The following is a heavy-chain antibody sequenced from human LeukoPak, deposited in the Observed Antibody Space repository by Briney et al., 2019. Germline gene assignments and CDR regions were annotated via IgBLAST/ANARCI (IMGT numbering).Heavy chain of an antibody. V-gene: IGHV1-2*02. D-gene: IGHD3-3*01. J-gene: IGHJ4*02. CDR3: ARVSPLTIFGVVIRVPADY. Sequence: ASVKVSCTASGYTFTGYYMHWVRQAPGQGLEWMGWINPNSGGTNYAQKFQGRVTMTRDTSISTAYMELSRLRSDDTAVYYCARVSPLTIFGVVIRVPADYWGQGTLVTVSS. CDR1: GYTFTGYY. CDR2: INPNSGGT.